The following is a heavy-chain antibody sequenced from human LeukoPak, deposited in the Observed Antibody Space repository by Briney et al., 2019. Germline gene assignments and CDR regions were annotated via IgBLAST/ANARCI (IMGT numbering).Heavy chain of an antibody. Sequence: PSETLSLTCTVSGGSISSGGYYWSWIRQPPGKGLEWIGYIYHSGSTYYNPSLKSRVTISVDRSKNQFSLKLSSVTAADTAVYNCARSDWEYYFDYWGQGTLVTVSS. V-gene: IGHV4-30-2*01. J-gene: IGHJ4*02. CDR3: ARSDWEYYFDY. D-gene: IGHD2-21*02. CDR2: IYHSGST. CDR1: GGSISSGGYY.